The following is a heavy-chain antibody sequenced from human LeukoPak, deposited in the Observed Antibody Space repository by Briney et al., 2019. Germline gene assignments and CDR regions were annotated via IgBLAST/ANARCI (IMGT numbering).Heavy chain of an antibody. CDR3: ARDGPGTGFYFDY. J-gene: IGHJ4*02. V-gene: IGHV3-9*01. D-gene: IGHD3/OR15-3a*01. CDR1: GFTFDDYA. CDR2: ISWNSGSI. Sequence: GRSLRLSCAASGFTFDDYAMHWVRQAPGKGLEWVSGISWNSGSIGYADSVKGRFTISRDNAKNSLYLQMNSLRAEDTAVYYCARDGPGTGFYFDYWGQGTLVTVSS.